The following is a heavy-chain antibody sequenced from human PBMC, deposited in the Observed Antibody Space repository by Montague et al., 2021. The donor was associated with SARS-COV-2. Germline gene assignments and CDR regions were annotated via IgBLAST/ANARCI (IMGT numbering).Heavy chain of an antibody. CDR1: GGSLETSGYY. CDR3: ARDSKGGRQLGNWFDP. Sequence: SETLSLTCGVSGGSLETSGYYWGWVRQPPGKGLEWIVSMHYSGATFYNPSLKSRVTMSLDTSKNHFSLNLTSVTAADTAVYFCARDSKGGRQLGNWFDPWGQGTLVTVSS. CDR2: MHYSGAT. D-gene: IGHD6-13*01. J-gene: IGHJ5*02. V-gene: IGHV4-39*07.